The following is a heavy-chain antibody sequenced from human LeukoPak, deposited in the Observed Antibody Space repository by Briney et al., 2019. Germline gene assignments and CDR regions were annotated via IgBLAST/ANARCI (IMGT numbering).Heavy chain of an antibody. Sequence: PGGSLRLSCAASGFTFSSYGMHWVRQAPGKGLEWVAVISHDGSNKYYADSVKGRFTTSRDNSKNTLYLQMNSLRAEDTAVYYCAKLWAAAGTRDYWGQGTLVTVSS. D-gene: IGHD6-13*01. V-gene: IGHV3-30*18. J-gene: IGHJ4*02. CDR1: GFTFSSYG. CDR3: AKLWAAAGTRDY. CDR2: ISHDGSNK.